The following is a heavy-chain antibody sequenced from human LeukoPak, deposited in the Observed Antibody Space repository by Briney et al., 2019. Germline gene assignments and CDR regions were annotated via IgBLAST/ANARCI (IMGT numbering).Heavy chain of an antibody. CDR1: GGSISSSY. D-gene: IGHD5-24*01. CDR3: ARRGVEMAPVRPDNWFDP. Sequence: SEPLSLTCTVSGGSISSSYWGWIRQPPGKGLEWIGYISYSGSTKYNPSLKSRVTLSVDTSKNQFSLKVNSVTAADTAVYCCARRGVEMAPVRPDNWFDPWGQGTLVTVSS. CDR2: ISYSGST. V-gene: IGHV4-59*08. J-gene: IGHJ5*02.